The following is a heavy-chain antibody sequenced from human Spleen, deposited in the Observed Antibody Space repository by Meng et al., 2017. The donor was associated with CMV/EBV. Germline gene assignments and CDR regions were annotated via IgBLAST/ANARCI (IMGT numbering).Heavy chain of an antibody. CDR2: IYYSGST. CDR3: ARSGGGSGSYSDY. D-gene: IGHD3-10*01. V-gene: IGHV4-61*01. CDR1: GGSVSSGSYY. J-gene: IGHJ4*02. Sequence: GSLRLSCTVSGGSVSSGSYYWSWIRQPPGKGLEWIGYIYYSGSTTYNPSLKSRVTISVDTSKNQFSLKLSSVTAADTAVYYCARSGGGSGSYSDYWGQGTLVTVSS.